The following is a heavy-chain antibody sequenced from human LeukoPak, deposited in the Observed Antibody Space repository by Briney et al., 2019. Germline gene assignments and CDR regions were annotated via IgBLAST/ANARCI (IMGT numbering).Heavy chain of an antibody. D-gene: IGHD3-3*01. CDR2: ISGSGDST. V-gene: IGHV3-23*01. CDR3: AKGETYYDFWSGYTSLKWFDP. CDR1: VLTFSSHA. J-gene: IGHJ5*02. Sequence: GGSLRLSCAASVLTFSSHAMNWVRQAPEKGLEWVSVISGSGDSTNYADSVKGRFTVSRDNSQNMLYLQMNSLRAEDTAVYYCAKGETYYDFWSGYTSLKWFDPWGQGTLVTVSS.